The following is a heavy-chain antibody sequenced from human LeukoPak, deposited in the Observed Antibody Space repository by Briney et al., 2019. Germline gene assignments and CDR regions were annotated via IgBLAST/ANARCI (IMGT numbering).Heavy chain of an antibody. D-gene: IGHD6-19*01. V-gene: IGHV5-10-1*01. CDR1: GSSFTSCR. CDR2: IDPSDSYT. Sequence: GASLQISCQCSGSSFTSCRISWVRQLPGKGLEWMGRIDPSDSYTNYSPSFQGHVTISADKSISTAYLQWSSLKASDTAMYYCASAYSSGSVFLSWGQGTLVNVTS. CDR3: ASAYSSGSVFLS. J-gene: IGHJ5*02.